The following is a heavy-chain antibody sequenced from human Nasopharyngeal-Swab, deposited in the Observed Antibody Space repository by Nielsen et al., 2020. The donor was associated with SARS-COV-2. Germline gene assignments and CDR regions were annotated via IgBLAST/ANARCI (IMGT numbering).Heavy chain of an antibody. D-gene: IGHD4-17*01. J-gene: IGHJ4*02. CDR2: TSRDGSDK. CDR3: ARSVNFDYGDLQPPFGY. V-gene: IGHV3-30-3*01. Sequence: WIRQPPGKGLEWVAVTSRDGSDKYYADSVKGRFTMSRDTSKNVVYLEMNSLGIEDTAVYYCARSVNFDYGDLQPPFGYWGQGTLVTVSS.